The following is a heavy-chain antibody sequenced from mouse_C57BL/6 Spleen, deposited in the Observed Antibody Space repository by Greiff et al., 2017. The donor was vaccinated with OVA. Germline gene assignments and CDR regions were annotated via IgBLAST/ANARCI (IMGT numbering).Heavy chain of an antibody. CDR3: ARHEVNYFDY. CDR2: ISSGGSYT. Sequence: EVQGVESGGDLVKPGGSLKLSCAASGFTFSSYGMSWVRQTPDKRLEWVATISSGGSYTYSPDSVKGRFTISRDNAKNTLYLQMSSLKSEDTAMYYCARHEVNYFDYWGQGTTLTVSS. J-gene: IGHJ2*01. D-gene: IGHD2-1*01. V-gene: IGHV5-6*01. CDR1: GFTFSSYG.